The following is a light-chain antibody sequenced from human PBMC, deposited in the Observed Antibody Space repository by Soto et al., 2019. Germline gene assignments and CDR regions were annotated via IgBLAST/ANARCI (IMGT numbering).Light chain of an antibody. V-gene: IGKV3-20*01. CDR2: GTS. CDR3: QQYGNSPET. J-gene: IGKJ2*01. Sequence: EIVLTQSPGTLSLSPGERATLSCRASQSVSNLAWYQQKPGQAPRLLIYGTSSRATGIPDRFSGSGSGTDFTLTISRLEPDDFALYYCQQYGNSPETFGQGTKLEIK. CDR1: QSVSN.